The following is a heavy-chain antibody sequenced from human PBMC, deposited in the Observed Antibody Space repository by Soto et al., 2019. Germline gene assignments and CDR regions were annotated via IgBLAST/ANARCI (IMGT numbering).Heavy chain of an antibody. CDR2: MNPNSGNT. CDR3: AREHYGHSAWSDP. D-gene: IGHD3-10*01. Sequence: QVQLVQSGAEVKKPGASVKVSCKASGYTFPSYDINWVRQATGQGLEWMGWMNPNSGNTDYAQKFQGRVTMTRNTSISKADMELRSLRSEDTAVYYCAREHYGHSAWSDPWGQGTLVTVSS. CDR1: GYTFPSYD. V-gene: IGHV1-8*01. J-gene: IGHJ5*02.